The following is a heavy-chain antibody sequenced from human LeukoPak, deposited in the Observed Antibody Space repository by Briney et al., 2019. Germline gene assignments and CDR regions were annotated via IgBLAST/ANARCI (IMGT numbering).Heavy chain of an antibody. D-gene: IGHD3-10*01. V-gene: IGHV1-69*05. CDR2: IIPIFGTA. J-gene: IGHJ6*03. CDR3: ARVRSMVRGVPYYYYYMDV. CDR1: GGTFSSYA. Sequence: SVKVSCKASGGTFSSYAISWVRQAPGQGLEWMGGIIPIFGTANYAQKFQGRVTITTDESTSTAYMELSSLRSEDTAVYYCARVRSMVRGVPYYYYYMDVWGKGTTVTVSS.